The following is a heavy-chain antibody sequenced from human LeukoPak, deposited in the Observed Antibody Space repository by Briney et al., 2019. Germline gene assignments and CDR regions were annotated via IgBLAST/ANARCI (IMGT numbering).Heavy chain of an antibody. Sequence: GGTLRLSCAASGFTFSSYDMSWVRQAPGKGLEWVSTINSYGAYTYYADSVRGRFTISRDNAKNSLYLQMNSLRAEDTAVYYCAELGITMIGGVWGKGTTVTISS. V-gene: IGHV3-23*01. CDR2: INSYGAYT. J-gene: IGHJ6*04. CDR3: AELGITMIGGV. CDR1: GFTFSSYD. D-gene: IGHD3-10*02.